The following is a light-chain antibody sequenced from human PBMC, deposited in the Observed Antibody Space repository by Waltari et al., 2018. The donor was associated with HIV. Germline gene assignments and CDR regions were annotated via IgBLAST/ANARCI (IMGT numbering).Light chain of an antibody. CDR2: EVT. J-gene: IGLJ2*01. V-gene: IGLV2-8*01. CDR1: NSDIGTYDY. Sequence: QSALTQPPSASGSPGQSVTLSCTGTNSDIGTYDYVSWYQQHPGKAPKLVISEVTKRPAGVSVRFSGSKSGNTALLTVSGLQAEDEADYYCSSFANRDGFYVLFGGGTRLTVL. CDR3: SSFANRDGFYVL.